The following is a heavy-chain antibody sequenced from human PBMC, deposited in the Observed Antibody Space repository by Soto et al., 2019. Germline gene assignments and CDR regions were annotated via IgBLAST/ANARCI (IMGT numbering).Heavy chain of an antibody. V-gene: IGHV5-51*01. Sequence: GESLKISCKGSGYTVSSHWIGWVRQMPGKGLEWVAIIYPADSTTRYSPSFQGQVTISADKSISTAYLQWSSLKASDTAMYYCARLGYCNSPNCYYGMDVWGQGTTVTVSS. D-gene: IGHD2-2*01. CDR2: IYPADSTT. CDR1: GYTVSSHW. CDR3: ARLGYCNSPNCYYGMDV. J-gene: IGHJ6*02.